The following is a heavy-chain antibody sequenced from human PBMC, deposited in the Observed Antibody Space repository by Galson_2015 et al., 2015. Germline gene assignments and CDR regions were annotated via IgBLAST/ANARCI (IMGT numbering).Heavy chain of an antibody. CDR3: AKSTPYSSGYYSYPRYWYFDL. CDR1: GFTFSDYY. V-gene: IGHV3-11*01. CDR2: ISSSGSTI. Sequence: SLRLSCAASGFTFSDYYMSWIRQAPGKGLEWVSYISSSGSTIYYADSVKGRFTISRDNAKNSLYLQMNSLRAEDTAVYFCAKSTPYSSGYYSYPRYWYFDLWGRGTLVTVSS. J-gene: IGHJ2*01. D-gene: IGHD3-22*01.